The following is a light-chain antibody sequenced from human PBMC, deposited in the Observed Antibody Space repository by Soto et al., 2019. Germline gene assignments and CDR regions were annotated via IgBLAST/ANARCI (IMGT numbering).Light chain of an antibody. CDR3: SSYTSDSTL. CDR2: DVS. Sequence: QSALTQPASVSGSPGQSTTISCTGTSSDVGGYNFVSWYQQHPAKAPKLIIYDVSNRPSGVPIRFSASKSGSTASLTISGLQAEDEADYYCSSYTSDSTLFGGGTKLTVL. CDR1: SSDVGGYNF. J-gene: IGLJ2*01. V-gene: IGLV2-14*03.